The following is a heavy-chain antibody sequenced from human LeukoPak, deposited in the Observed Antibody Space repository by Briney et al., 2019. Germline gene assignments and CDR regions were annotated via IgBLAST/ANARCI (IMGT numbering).Heavy chain of an antibody. CDR1: GIPFKKYG. V-gene: IGHV3-33*01. CDR3: VTHYKWDLLVHAFDF. Sequence: GRSLRLSCAVSGIPFKKYGMHWVRQAPGKGLEWVATIWHDGSPTMYADSAKGRFTISRDDSKNMLYLQMNSLRAEDTAEYYCVTHYKWDLLVHAFDFWGQGTRVTVSS. J-gene: IGHJ3*01. D-gene: IGHD1-26*01. CDR2: IWHDGSPT.